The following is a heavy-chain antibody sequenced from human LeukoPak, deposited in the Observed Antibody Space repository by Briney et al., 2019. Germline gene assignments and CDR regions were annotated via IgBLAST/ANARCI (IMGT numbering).Heavy chain of an antibody. CDR3: AKNGGSQCYSHLDS. J-gene: IGHJ4*02. CDR1: GFTFSSYA. Sequence: GGSLRLSCAASGFTFSSYAMSWVRQAPGKGLEWVSGTSGSGGSTYYAGSVKGRFTISRDNSENTLYLQMNSLRVEDTAVYYCAKNGGSQCYSHLDSWGQGTLVTVSS. D-gene: IGHD2-15*01. V-gene: IGHV3-23*01. CDR2: TSGSGGST.